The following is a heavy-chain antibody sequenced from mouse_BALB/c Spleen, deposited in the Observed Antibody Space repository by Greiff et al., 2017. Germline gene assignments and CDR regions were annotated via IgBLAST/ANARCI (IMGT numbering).Heavy chain of an antibody. J-gene: IGHJ1*01. CDR2: ISYSGST. CDR3: ARSRYYGHWYFDV. Sequence: EVQRVESGPGLVKPSQSLSLTCTVTGYSITSDYAWNWIRQFPGNKLEWMGYISYSGSTSYNPSLKSRISITRDTSKNQFFLQLNSVTTEDTATYYCARSRYYGHWYFDVWGAGTTVTVSS. V-gene: IGHV3-2*02. D-gene: IGHD1-1*01. CDR1: GYSITSDYA.